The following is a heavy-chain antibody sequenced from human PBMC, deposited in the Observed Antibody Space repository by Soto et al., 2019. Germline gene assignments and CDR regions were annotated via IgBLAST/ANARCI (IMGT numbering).Heavy chain of an antibody. CDR2: ISAYNGNT. V-gene: IGHV1-18*01. Sequence: ASVKVSCKASGYTFTSYGISWVRQAPGQGLEWMGWISAYNGNTNYAQKLQGRVTMTTDTSTSTAYMELRSLRSGDTAVYYCAREKSNYDFWSGPPGRYYYGMDVWGQGTTVTVSS. CDR1: GYTFTSYG. D-gene: IGHD3-3*01. CDR3: AREKSNYDFWSGPPGRYYYGMDV. J-gene: IGHJ6*02.